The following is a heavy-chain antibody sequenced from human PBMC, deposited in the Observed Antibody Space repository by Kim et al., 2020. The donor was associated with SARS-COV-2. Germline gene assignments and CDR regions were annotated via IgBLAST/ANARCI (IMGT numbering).Heavy chain of an antibody. CDR2: IYYSGST. V-gene: IGHV4-39*01. CDR1: GGSISSSSYY. CDR3: ARFGLEPYSSSYTTYNWFDP. Sequence: SETLSLTCTVSGGSISSSSYYWGWIRQPPGKGLEWIGSIYYSGSTYYNPSLKSRVTISVDTSKNQFSLKLSSVTAADTAVYYCARFGLEPYSSSYTTYNWFDPWGQGTLVTVSS. D-gene: IGHD6-6*01. J-gene: IGHJ5*02.